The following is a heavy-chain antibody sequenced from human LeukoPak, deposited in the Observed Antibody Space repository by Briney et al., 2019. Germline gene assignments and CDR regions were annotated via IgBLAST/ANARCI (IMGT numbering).Heavy chain of an antibody. V-gene: IGHV3-21*01. CDR1: GFTFSSYS. D-gene: IGHD4-23*01. J-gene: IGHJ5*02. CDR2: ISSSSSYI. CDR3: ARDSNLRWYNWFDP. Sequence: GGSLRLSCAASGFTFSSYSMNWVRQAPGKGLEWVSSISSSSSYIYYADSVKGRFTISRDNAKNSLYLQMNSLRAEDTAVYYCARDSNLRWYNWFDPWGQGTLVTVSS.